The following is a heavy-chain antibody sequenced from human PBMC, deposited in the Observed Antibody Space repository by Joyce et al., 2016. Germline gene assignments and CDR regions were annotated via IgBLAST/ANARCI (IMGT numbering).Heavy chain of an antibody. CDR3: AGESKGYDL. J-gene: IGHJ4*02. V-gene: IGHV3-7*01. Sequence: EVQLVESGGGLVQPGGSLRLSCGAFGFTFSGYWMSWVRLPPGKGLEWVANIKGDGSEKYYVDSVRGRFTISRDNAKNSLYLQMNSVRAEDMAVYYCAGESKGYDLWGQGSMVTVSA. CDR2: IKGDGSEK. CDR1: GFTFSGYW. D-gene: IGHD5-12*01.